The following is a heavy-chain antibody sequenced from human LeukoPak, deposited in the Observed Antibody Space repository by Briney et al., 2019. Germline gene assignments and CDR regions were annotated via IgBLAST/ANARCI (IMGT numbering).Heavy chain of an antibody. D-gene: IGHD5-24*01. CDR2: IYLGDSDT. CDR3: ARQHDADVYTWHWLDP. J-gene: IGHJ5*02. V-gene: IGHV5-51*01. Sequence: GESLKISCRVSGYSFTNYWIGWVRQMPGKGLEWMGIIYLGDSDTRYSPSFPGQVTISADKSISTAYLQWSSLRASDTAIYYCARQHDADVYTWHWLDPWGQGTLVTVSS. CDR1: GYSFTNYW.